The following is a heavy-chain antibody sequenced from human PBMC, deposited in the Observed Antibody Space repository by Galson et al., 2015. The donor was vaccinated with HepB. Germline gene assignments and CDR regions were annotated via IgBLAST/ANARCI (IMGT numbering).Heavy chain of an antibody. J-gene: IGHJ4*02. V-gene: IGHV3-30*04. CDR3: ASLEGGSYLDY. CDR2: ISYDGSNK. Sequence: SLRLSCAASGFTFSSYAMHWVRQAPGKGLEWVAVISYDGSNKYYADSVKGRFTISRDNSKNTLYLQMNSLRAEDTAVYYCASLEGGSYLDYWGQGTLVTVSS. CDR1: GFTFSSYA. D-gene: IGHD1-26*01.